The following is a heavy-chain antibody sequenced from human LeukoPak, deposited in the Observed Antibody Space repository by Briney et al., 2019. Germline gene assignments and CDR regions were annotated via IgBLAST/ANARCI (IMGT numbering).Heavy chain of an antibody. D-gene: IGHD2-15*01. Sequence: GRSLRLSCAASGFTFSSYAMHWVRQAPGKGLEWVAVISYDGSNKYYADSVKGRFTFSRDNSKNTLYLQMNSLRAEDTAVYYCARTGVVVALDYWGQGTLVTVSS. V-gene: IGHV3-30*04. J-gene: IGHJ4*02. CDR3: ARTGVVVALDY. CDR1: GFTFSSYA. CDR2: ISYDGSNK.